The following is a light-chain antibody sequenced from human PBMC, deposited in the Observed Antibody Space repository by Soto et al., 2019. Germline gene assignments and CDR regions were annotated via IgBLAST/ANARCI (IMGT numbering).Light chain of an antibody. J-gene: IGLJ2*01. CDR1: SSDVGGYNY. Sequence: QSALTQPPSASGSPGQSVTISCTGTSSDVGGYNYVSWYQQHPGKAPKLMIYGVSQRPSGVPDRFSGSKSGYTASLTVSGLQAEDEADYYCFSYAGRNSFVFGGGTKLTV. CDR2: GVS. CDR3: FSYAGRNSFV. V-gene: IGLV2-8*01.